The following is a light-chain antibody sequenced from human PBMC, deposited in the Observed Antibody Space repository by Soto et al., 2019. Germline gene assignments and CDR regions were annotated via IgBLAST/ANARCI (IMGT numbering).Light chain of an antibody. CDR3: AAWYDRLNGYG. Sequence: QSVLTQSPSASGTPGQRVTISCSGSSSNIGTNTVNWYQQLPGTAPKLLIYGDNQRPSGVPDRFSGSKSGTSASLAISGLQSEDEADYYCAAWYDRLNGYGFADGTKLTVL. V-gene: IGLV1-44*01. J-gene: IGLJ1*01. CDR2: GDN. CDR1: SSNIGTNT.